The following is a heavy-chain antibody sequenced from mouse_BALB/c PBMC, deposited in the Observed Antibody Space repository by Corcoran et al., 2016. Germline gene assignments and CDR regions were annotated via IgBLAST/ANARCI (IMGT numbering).Heavy chain of an antibody. CDR2: INTHSGVP. J-gene: IGHJ3*01. CDR1: GYTFTTAG. V-gene: IGHV9-4*02. D-gene: IGHD3-2*01. CDR3: ARDSSGYWFAY. Sequence: QIQLVQSGPELKKPGETVRISCKASGYTFTTAGMQWVQKMPGKGLKWIGWINTHSGVPKYAEDFKGRFAFSLETSACTAYLQISNLKNEDTATYFCARDSSGYWFAYWGQGTLVTVSA.